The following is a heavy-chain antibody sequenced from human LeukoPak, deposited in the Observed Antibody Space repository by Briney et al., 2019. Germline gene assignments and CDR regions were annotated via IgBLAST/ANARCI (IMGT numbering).Heavy chain of an antibody. CDR3: ARSRHLGELGPLPPH. V-gene: IGHV4-38-2*02. D-gene: IGHD3-16*01. J-gene: IGHJ4*02. Sequence: SETLSLTCTVSGYSISSGYYWGWIRQPPGKGLEWIGSIYHSGSTYYNPSLKSRVTISVDTSKNQFSLKLSSVTAADTAVYYCARSRHLGELGPLPPHWGQGTLVTVSS. CDR1: GYSISSGYY. CDR2: IYHSGST.